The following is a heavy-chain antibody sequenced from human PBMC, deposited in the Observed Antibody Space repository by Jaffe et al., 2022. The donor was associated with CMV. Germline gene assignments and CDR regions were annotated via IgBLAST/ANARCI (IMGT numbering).Heavy chain of an antibody. V-gene: IGHV1-8*01. CDR1: GYTFTSYD. Sequence: QVQLVQSGAEVKKPGASVKVSCKASGYTFTSYDINWVRQATGQGLEWMGWMNPNSGNTGYAQKFQGRVTMTRNTSISTAYMELSSLRSEDTAVYYCARRHAAQGYYYDSSGYYSSGNWFDPWGQGTLVTVSS. J-gene: IGHJ5*02. D-gene: IGHD3-22*01. CDR3: ARRHAAQGYYYDSSGYYSSGNWFDP. CDR2: MNPNSGNT.